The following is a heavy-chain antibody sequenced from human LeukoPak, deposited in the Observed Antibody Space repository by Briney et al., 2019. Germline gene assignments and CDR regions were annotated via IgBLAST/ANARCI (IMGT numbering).Heavy chain of an antibody. CDR2: IYYSGST. J-gene: IGHJ5*02. Sequence: SETLSLTCTVSGGSTSSYYWSWIRQPPGKGLEWIGYIYYSGSTNYDPSLKSRVTISVDTSKNQFSLKLSSVTAADTAVYYCARCNSGCFNWFDPWGLGTLVTVSS. CDR1: GGSTSSYY. D-gene: IGHD2-15*01. V-gene: IGHV4-59*08. CDR3: ARCNSGCFNWFDP.